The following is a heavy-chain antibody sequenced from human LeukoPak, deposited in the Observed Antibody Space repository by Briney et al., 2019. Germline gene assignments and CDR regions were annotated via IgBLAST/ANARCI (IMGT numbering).Heavy chain of an antibody. Sequence: PGGSLRLSCAASGLTFSSYSMNWVRQAPGKGLEWVSSISSSSSYIYYADSVKGRFTISRDNAKNSPYLQMNSLRAEDTAVYYCARDYSSYFDYWGQGTLVTVSS. CDR1: GLTFSSYS. V-gene: IGHV3-21*01. CDR3: ARDYSSYFDY. CDR2: ISSSSSYI. J-gene: IGHJ4*02. D-gene: IGHD4-4*01.